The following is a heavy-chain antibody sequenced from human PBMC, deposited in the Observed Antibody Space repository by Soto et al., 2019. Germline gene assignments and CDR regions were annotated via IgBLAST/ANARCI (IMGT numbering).Heavy chain of an antibody. V-gene: IGHV3-23*01. J-gene: IGHJ4*02. CDR3: ARIQLWRNFDY. CDR2: ISGSGGTT. CDR1: GFTFSSYA. Sequence: EVQLLESGGDLVQPGGSLRLSCAASGFTFSSYAMSWVRQAPGKGLEWVSAISGSGGTTYYADSVNGRVTISRDTSKNTLYVQMNSLRAEDTAVYYCARIQLWRNFDYWGQGTLVTVSS. D-gene: IGHD5-18*01.